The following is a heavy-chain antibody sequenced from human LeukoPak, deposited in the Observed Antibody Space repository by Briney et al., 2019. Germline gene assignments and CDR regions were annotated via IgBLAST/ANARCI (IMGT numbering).Heavy chain of an antibody. Sequence: PSRTLSLTCTVSGGSISSGDYYWSWIRQPPGKGLEWIGYIYYSGSTYYNPSLKSRVTISVDTSKNQFSLKLSSVTAADTAVYYCARGSSDCGGDCYGAFDNWGQGTMVTVSS. CDR3: ARGSSDCGGDCYGAFDN. V-gene: IGHV4-30-4*01. CDR1: GGSISSGDYY. J-gene: IGHJ3*02. CDR2: IYYSGST. D-gene: IGHD2-21*02.